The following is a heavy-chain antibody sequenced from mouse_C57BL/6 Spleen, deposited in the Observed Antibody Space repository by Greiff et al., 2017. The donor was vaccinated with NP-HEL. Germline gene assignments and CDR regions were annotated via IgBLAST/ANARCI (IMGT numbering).Heavy chain of an antibody. D-gene: IGHD2-3*01. CDR3: ARHEWMIYDGYYLYCDY. V-gene: IGHV1-62-2*01. Sequence: VQLQQSGAELVKPGASVKLSCKASGYTFTEYPIHWVKQRSGQGLEWIGWFYPGSGSIKYNEKFKDKATLTADKSSSTVYMELSRLTSEDSAVYFCARHEWMIYDGYYLYCDYWGQGTTLTVSS. CDR1: GYTFTEYP. CDR2: FYPGSGSI. J-gene: IGHJ2*01.